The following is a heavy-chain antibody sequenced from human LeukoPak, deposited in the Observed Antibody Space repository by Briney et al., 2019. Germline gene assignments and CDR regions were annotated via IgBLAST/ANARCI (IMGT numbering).Heavy chain of an antibody. J-gene: IGHJ4*02. CDR1: GFTFSSYG. D-gene: IGHD2-15*01. Sequence: GGSLRLSCAASGFTFSSYGMHWVRQAPGKGLEWVAVISYDGSNKYYADSVKGRFTISRGNSKNTLYLQMNSLRAEDTAVYYCAKSPPGGSCYLCIDYWGQGTLVTVSS. CDR2: ISYDGSNK. CDR3: AKSPPGGSCYLCIDY. V-gene: IGHV3-30*18.